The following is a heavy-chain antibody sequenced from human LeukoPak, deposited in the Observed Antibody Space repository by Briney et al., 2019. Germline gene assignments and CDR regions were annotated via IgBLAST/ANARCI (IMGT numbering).Heavy chain of an antibody. CDR2: IKQDGSET. V-gene: IGHV3-7*01. CDR3: ARDFAAAVG. Sequence: PGGSLRLSCAASGFTFSNYRMSWVRQAPGKGLEWVANIKQDGSETHYVDSVRGRFIVPRDNAKNSVFLQMNSLGVEDTAIYYCARDFAAAVGWGQGTLVTVSS. CDR1: GFTFSNYR. D-gene: IGHD2-15*01. J-gene: IGHJ4*02.